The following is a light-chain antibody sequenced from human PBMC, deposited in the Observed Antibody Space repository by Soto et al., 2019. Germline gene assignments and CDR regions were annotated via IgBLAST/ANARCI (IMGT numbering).Light chain of an antibody. CDR2: LNSDGSH. Sequence: QSVLTQSPSASASLGASVKLTCTLSSGHSSYAIAWHQQLPEKGPRFLMKLNSDGSHSKGDGIPDRFSGSSSGAERYLSISSLQSEDEADYYCQTWGTGMLVFGGGTKLTV. V-gene: IGLV4-69*01. J-gene: IGLJ2*01. CDR1: SGHSSYA. CDR3: QTWGTGMLV.